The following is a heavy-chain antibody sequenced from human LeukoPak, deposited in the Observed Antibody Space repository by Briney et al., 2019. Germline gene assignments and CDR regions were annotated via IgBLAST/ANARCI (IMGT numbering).Heavy chain of an antibody. CDR2: IYSDGTT. CDR3: ARRERLGYRYGRGTLDI. D-gene: IGHD5-18*01. J-gene: IGHJ3*02. CDR1: GFTVNSNY. V-gene: IGHV3-66*01. Sequence: PGGSLRLSCAASGFTVNSNYMSWVRQAPGKGLECVSVIYSDGTTYYADSVKGRFTLSRDNSKNTLYLQMNSLRAEDTAVYYCARRERLGYRYGRGTLDIWGQGTMVTVSS.